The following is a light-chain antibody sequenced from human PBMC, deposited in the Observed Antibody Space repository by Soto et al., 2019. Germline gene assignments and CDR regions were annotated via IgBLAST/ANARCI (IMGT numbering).Light chain of an antibody. V-gene: IGKV3-20*01. J-gene: IGKJ1*01. CDR2: GAS. CDR3: QQYGSSPGT. Sequence: EIVLTQSPGTLSLSPGERATLSCRASQSVSSSYLAWYQQKPGQAPRLLIYGASSRATGIPDRFSGSGSGTDFTLTISTREPEDFAVYYCQQYGSSPGTLGQGTKVEIK. CDR1: QSVSSSY.